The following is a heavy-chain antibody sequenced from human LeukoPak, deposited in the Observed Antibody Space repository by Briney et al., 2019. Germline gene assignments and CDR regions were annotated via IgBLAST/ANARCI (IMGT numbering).Heavy chain of an antibody. CDR1: GFTLSNSA. CDR2: ISGSGGST. V-gene: IGHV3-23*01. D-gene: IGHD3-16*01. Sequence: GGSLRLSCAASGFTLSNSAMSWVRQAPGNGLEWVSAISGSGGSTYYADSVKGRFTISRDNSKNTVYLQMNSLRADDTAVYYCAKTPGGIVGYWGQGTLVTVSS. J-gene: IGHJ4*02. CDR3: AKTPGGIVGY.